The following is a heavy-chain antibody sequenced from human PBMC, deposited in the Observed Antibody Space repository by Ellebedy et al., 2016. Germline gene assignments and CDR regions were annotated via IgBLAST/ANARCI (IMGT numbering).Heavy chain of an antibody. CDR3: ARKPIPSSGFDP. CDR1: GYTFTGYY. J-gene: IGHJ5*02. V-gene: IGHV1-2*02. CDR2: INPNSGGT. D-gene: IGHD2-2*02. Sequence: ASVKVSCXASGYTFTGYYMHWVRQAPGQGLEWMGWINPNSGGTNYAQKFQDRVTMTRDTSINTAYMDLSRLTSDDTAVYYCARKPIPSSGFDPWGQGTLVTVSS.